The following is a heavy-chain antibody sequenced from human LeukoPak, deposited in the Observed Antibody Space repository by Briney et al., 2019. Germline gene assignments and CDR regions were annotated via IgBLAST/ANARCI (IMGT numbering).Heavy chain of an antibody. CDR1: GYSFTSYW. V-gene: IGHV5-51*01. Sequence: GESLKISCKGYGYSFTSYWIGWVRQMPGKGLEWMGSIYPGDSDTRYSPSFQGQVTISADKSISTAYLQWSSLKASDTAMFYCARRLAAAGTGDFGYWGQGTLVTVSS. CDR2: IYPGDSDT. J-gene: IGHJ4*02. CDR3: ARRLAAAGTGDFGY. D-gene: IGHD6-13*01.